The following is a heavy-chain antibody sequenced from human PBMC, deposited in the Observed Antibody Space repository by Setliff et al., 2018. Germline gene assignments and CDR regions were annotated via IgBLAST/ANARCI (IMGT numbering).Heavy chain of an antibody. CDR1: GGSISTNTYF. J-gene: IGHJ6*03. Sequence: PSETLSLTCTVSGGSISTNTYFWGWIRQPPGKGLEWIGNTYHSGDTYYNPSLKSRVTISVDTSRNQFSLKLSSVTATDTAIYYCARHVGIRGRGYNYYYYYMDVWGKGTTVTVSS. V-gene: IGHV4-39*01. CDR3: ARHVGIRGRGYNYYYYYMDV. CDR2: TYHSGDT. D-gene: IGHD3-10*01.